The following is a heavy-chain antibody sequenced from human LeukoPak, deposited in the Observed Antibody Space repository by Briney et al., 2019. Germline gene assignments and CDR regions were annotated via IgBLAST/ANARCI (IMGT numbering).Heavy chain of an antibody. CDR2: ISTSGSTI. CDR1: GFTFSSYE. J-gene: IGHJ4*02. Sequence: GGSLRLSCAASGFTFSSYEMNWVRQAPGKGLEWVSYISTSGSTIYYADSVKGRFTISRDNAKNSLFLQMNSLRAEDTAVYYCAKWGDYDVLTGHYVSDYWGQGTLVTVSS. CDR3: AKWGDYDVLTGHYVSDY. V-gene: IGHV3-48*03. D-gene: IGHD3-9*01.